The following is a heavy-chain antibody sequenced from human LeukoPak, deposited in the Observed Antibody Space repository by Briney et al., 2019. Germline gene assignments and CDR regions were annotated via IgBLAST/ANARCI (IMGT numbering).Heavy chain of an antibody. Sequence: GGTLRLSCAASGFTFSSYDMSWVRQAPGKGLEWVSAISGSGGSTYYADSVKGRFTISRDNSKNTLYLQMNSLRAEDTAVYYCASSYSSSWYAIFDYWGQGTLVTVSS. J-gene: IGHJ4*02. CDR2: ISGSGGST. V-gene: IGHV3-23*01. CDR3: ASSYSSSWYAIFDY. D-gene: IGHD6-13*01. CDR1: GFTFSSYD.